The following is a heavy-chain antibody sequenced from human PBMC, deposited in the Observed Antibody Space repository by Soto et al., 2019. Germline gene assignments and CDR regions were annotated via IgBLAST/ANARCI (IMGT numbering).Heavy chain of an antibody. CDR1: GFTFSSYS. V-gene: IGHV3-21*01. CDR3: ARMPWGISYYYGMDV. D-gene: IGHD3-16*01. CDR2: ISSSSSYI. J-gene: IGHJ6*02. Sequence: EVQLVESGGGLVKPGGSLRLSCAASGFTFSSYSMNWVRQAPGKGLEWVSSISSSSSYIYYADSVEGRFTISRDNAKNSLYRQMNSLRAEDTAVYYCARMPWGISYYYGMDVWGQGTTVTVSS.